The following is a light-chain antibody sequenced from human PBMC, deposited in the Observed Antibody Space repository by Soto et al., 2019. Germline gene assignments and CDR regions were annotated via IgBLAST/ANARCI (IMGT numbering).Light chain of an antibody. J-gene: IGKJ5*01. CDR3: QQYGSSPIT. CDR2: GSS. Sequence: EIVLTQSPGTLSLSPGERATLSCRASETISSSYLAWYQQKPGQAPRLLIYGSSSRATGIPDRFSGSGSGTDFTLTISRLEPEDFAVYYCQQYGSSPITFGQGIRLEIK. V-gene: IGKV3-20*01. CDR1: ETISSSY.